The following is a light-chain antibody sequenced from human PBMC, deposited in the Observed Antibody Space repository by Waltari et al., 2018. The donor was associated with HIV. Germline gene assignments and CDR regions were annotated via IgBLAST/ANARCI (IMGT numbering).Light chain of an antibody. CDR3: ATWDDSLNGHVV. V-gene: IGLV1-44*01. Sequence: QSVLTQPPSASGTPGQRVTISCSGSSSNIGDNTVNWYQQLPGTAPKLLIYTNTQRPPGVPYRCSCSQSGTSASLAISGLQSEDEADYYCATWDDSLNGHVVFGGGTKLTVL. CDR2: TNT. CDR1: SSNIGDNT. J-gene: IGLJ2*01.